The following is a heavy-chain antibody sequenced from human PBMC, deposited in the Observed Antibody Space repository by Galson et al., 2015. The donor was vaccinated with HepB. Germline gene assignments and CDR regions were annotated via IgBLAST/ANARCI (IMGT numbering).Heavy chain of an antibody. CDR2: IKQDGRET. J-gene: IGHJ4*02. CDR1: GFTFRNYW. CDR3: ANIYSSSWSDDY. Sequence: SLRLSCAASGFTFRNYWMTWVRQAPGKGLEWLANIKQDGRETNYVDSVKARFTISRDNDKNSLYLQMTNLRPEDTAIYYCANIYSSSWSDDYWGQGVLVTVSS. V-gene: IGHV3-7*03. D-gene: IGHD6-13*01.